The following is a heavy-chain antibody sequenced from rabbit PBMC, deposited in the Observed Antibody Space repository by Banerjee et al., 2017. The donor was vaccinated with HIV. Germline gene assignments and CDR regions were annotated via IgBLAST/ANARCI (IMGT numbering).Heavy chain of an antibody. J-gene: IGHJ4*01. CDR2: IGAGSSDNS. V-gene: IGHV1S40*01. CDR3: ARDRGYSSGWGGYYFNL. D-gene: IGHD4-1*01. CDR1: GFSFSSGYD. Sequence: LEESGGDLVKPGASLTLTCTASGFSFSSGYDMCWVRQAPGKGLEWIGCIGAGSSDNSYYASWAKGRYTISKTSSTTVTLQKTSLTAADTATYFCARDRGYSSGWGGYYFNLWGQGTLVTVS.